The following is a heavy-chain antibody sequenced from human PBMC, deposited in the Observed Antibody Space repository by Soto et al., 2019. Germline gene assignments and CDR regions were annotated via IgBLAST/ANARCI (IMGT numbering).Heavy chain of an antibody. Sequence: SETLSLTCTVSGGSISSTSYYWGWIRQPPGKGLEWIGSIYYSGSTYYNPSLKSRVTISVDTSKNQFSLKLSSVTAADTAVYYCARGPYYYGSGSYYNGKRQYYYYGMDVWGQGTTVTVSS. CDR2: IYYSGST. CDR3: ARGPYYYGSGSYYNGKRQYYYYGMDV. J-gene: IGHJ6*02. CDR1: GGSISSTSYY. D-gene: IGHD3-10*01. V-gene: IGHV4-39*07.